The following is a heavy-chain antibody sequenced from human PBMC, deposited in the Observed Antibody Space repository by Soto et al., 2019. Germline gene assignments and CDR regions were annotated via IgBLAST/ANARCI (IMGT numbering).Heavy chain of an antibody. J-gene: IGHJ4*02. Sequence: QVQLVQSGAEVKKPGSSVKVSCKASGGTFSSYAISWVRQAPGQGLEWMGGIIPIFGTANYAQKFQGRVTLTGDESTSTAYMGLSSLRSEDTGVYYCARGPGIAAATYWGQGPLVTVSS. CDR3: ARGPGIAAATY. CDR1: GGTFSSYA. CDR2: IIPIFGTA. V-gene: IGHV1-69*01. D-gene: IGHD6-13*01.